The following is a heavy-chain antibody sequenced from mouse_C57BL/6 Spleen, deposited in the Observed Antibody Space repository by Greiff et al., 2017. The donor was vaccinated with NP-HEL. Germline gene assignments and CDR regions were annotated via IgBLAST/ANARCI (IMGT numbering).Heavy chain of an antibody. D-gene: IGHD1-1*01. CDR3: ASPVYYGSSYDY. V-gene: IGHV1-64*01. CDR2: IHPNSGST. Sequence: QVQLQQPGAELVKPGASVKLSCKASGYTFTSYWMHWVKQRPGQGLEWIGMIHPNSGSTNYNEKFTSKATLTVDKSSSTAYMQLSSLTSEDSAVYYCASPVYYGSSYDYWGQGTTLTVSS. CDR1: GYTFTSYW. J-gene: IGHJ2*01.